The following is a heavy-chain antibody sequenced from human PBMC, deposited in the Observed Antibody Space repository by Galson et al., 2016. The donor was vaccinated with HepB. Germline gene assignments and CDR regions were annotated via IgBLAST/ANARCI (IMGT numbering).Heavy chain of an antibody. Sequence: SLRLSCAASGFTFSRSDMYWVRQAPGKGLEWVAVTSYDGSNEYYADSVKGRFTISRDNSKNTLYLQMNSLRAEETAVYYCAKPETRPYGILTGYSHFDYWGQGTLVTVSA. CDR2: TSYDGSNE. D-gene: IGHD3-9*01. CDR1: GFTFSRSD. V-gene: IGHV3-30*18. CDR3: AKPETRPYGILTGYSHFDY. J-gene: IGHJ4*02.